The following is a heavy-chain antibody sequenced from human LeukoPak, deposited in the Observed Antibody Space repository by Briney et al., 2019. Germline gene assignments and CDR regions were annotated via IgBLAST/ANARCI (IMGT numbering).Heavy chain of an antibody. CDR2: INQDGSVK. CDR3: ATSTNYAFNS. CDR1: GFTFSSYW. D-gene: IGHD1-7*01. J-gene: IGHJ4*02. V-gene: IGHV3-7*03. Sequence: GGSLRLPCAASGFTFSSYWMTWVRQSPGKGLEWVANINQDGSVKQYADSMRGQFTISRDNAKNSLYLQMNNLRAEDTAVYYCATSTNYAFNSWGQGTLVTVSS.